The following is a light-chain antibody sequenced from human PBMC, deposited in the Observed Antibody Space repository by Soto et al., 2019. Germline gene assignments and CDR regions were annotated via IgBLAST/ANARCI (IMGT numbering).Light chain of an antibody. CDR1: SGHSSYA. Sequence: QPVLTQSPSASASLGASVKLTCTLSSGHSSYAIAWHQQQPEKGPRYLMKLNSDGSHSKGDGIPDRFSDSSSGAERYLINSSLQSEGEDDYYCQTWGTGIHVFGTGTKVTFL. V-gene: IGLV4-69*01. CDR3: QTWGTGIHV. J-gene: IGLJ1*01. CDR2: LNSDGSH.